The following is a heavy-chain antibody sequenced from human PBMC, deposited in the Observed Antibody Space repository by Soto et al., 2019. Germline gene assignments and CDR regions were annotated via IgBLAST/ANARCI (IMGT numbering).Heavy chain of an antibody. Sequence: EVQLLESGGGLVQPGGSLRLSCAASGFTFSSYAMSWVRQAPGKGLEWVSAISGSGGSTYYADSVKGRFTISRDNSKNTLYLQMNSLRAEDTAVYYCAKITYCTNGVCRPRAVAYWGQGTLVTVSS. J-gene: IGHJ4*02. D-gene: IGHD2-8*01. CDR1: GFTFSSYA. V-gene: IGHV3-23*01. CDR3: AKITYCTNGVCRPRAVAY. CDR2: ISGSGGST.